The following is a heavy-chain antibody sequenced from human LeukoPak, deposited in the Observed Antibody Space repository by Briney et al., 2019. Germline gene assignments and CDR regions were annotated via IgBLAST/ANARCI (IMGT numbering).Heavy chain of an antibody. J-gene: IGHJ5*02. V-gene: IGHV1-24*01. Sequence: ASVKVSCKVSGYTLTELSMHWVRQAPGKGLEWMGGFDPEDGETIYAQKFQGRVTITADKSTSTAYMELSSLRSEDTAVYYCARVRWFGELLHWLDPWGQGTLVTVSS. D-gene: IGHD3-10*01. CDR3: ARVRWFGELLHWLDP. CDR2: FDPEDGET. CDR1: GYTLTELS.